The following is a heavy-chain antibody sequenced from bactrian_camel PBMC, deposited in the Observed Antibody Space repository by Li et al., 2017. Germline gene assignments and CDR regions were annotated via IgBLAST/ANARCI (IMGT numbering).Heavy chain of an antibody. J-gene: IGHJ4*01. CDR1: GFFFSNYA. D-gene: IGHD6*01. Sequence: VQLVESGGDLVQPGGSLRLSCAASGFFFSNYAMSWVRQAPGKEREGVARIYTGGGDGYYAGGVKGRFTISQDSARNTVYLQMNNLQPEDTATYYCAEGRGSRGEHCYSLNYWGQGTQVTVS. CDR2: IYTGGGDG. CDR3: AEGRGSRGEHCYSLNY. V-gene: IGHV3S40*01.